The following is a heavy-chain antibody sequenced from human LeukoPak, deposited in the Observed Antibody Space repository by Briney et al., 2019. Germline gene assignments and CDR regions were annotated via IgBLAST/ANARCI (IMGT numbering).Heavy chain of an antibody. Sequence: GGSLRLSCAASGFTFSSYEMNWVRQAPGKGLEWVSYISSSGSTIYYADSVKGRFTISRDNAKNSLYLQMNSLRAEDTAVYYCAREGNNWNHFDYWGQGSLVTDCS. CDR3: AREGNNWNHFDY. J-gene: IGHJ4*02. V-gene: IGHV3-48*03. D-gene: IGHD1-20*01. CDR2: ISSSGSTI. CDR1: GFTFSSYE.